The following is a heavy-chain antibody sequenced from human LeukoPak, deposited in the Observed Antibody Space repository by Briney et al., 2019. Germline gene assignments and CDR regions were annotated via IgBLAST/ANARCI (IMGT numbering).Heavy chain of an antibody. CDR3: AKDPYSSGPYNWFDP. CDR1: EFSVGSNY. D-gene: IGHD6-19*01. Sequence: GGSLRLSRAASEFSVGSNYMTWVRQAPGKGLEWVSLIYSGGSTYYADSVKGRFTISRDNSKNTLYLQMNSLRAEDTAVYYCAKDPYSSGPYNWFDPWGQGTLVTVSS. J-gene: IGHJ5*02. CDR2: IYSGGST. V-gene: IGHV3-66*01.